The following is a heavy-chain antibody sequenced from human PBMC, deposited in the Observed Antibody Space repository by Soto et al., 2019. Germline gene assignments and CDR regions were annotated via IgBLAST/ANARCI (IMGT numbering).Heavy chain of an antibody. CDR2: IYSGGST. Sequence: EVQLVESGGGLIQPGGSLRLSCAASGFTVSSNYMSWVRQAPGKGLEWVSVIYSGGSTYYADSVKGRFTISRDNSKNTLYLQMNRLRAEDTAVYYCASQAPLDTAMPGTFDYWGQGTLVTVSS. V-gene: IGHV3-53*01. CDR1: GFTVSSNY. J-gene: IGHJ4*02. D-gene: IGHD5-18*01. CDR3: ASQAPLDTAMPGTFDY.